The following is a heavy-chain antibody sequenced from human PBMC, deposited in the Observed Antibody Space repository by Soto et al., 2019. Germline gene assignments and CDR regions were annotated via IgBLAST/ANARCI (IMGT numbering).Heavy chain of an antibody. J-gene: IGHJ2*01. CDR2: IHRDGTST. V-gene: IGHV3-74*01. D-gene: IGHD2-21*02. Sequence: EVQLVESGGGLVQPGGSLRLSCEASGLTFSNYWMHWVRQAPGKGLVWVSRIHRDGTSTSYADSVKGRFTISRDNAKYTLYREMNSLRAEDTAVYYCARDGAYCGGDCYSLWYFDLWGRGTLVTVSS. CDR3: ARDGAYCGGDCYSLWYFDL. CDR1: GLTFSNYW.